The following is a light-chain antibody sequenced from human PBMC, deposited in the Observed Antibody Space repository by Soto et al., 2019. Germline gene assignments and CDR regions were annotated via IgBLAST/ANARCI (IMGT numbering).Light chain of an antibody. V-gene: IGKV3-15*01. CDR2: CAS. J-gene: IGKJ1*01. CDR1: QSVSNN. CDR3: QQYNNWWT. Sequence: EIVMTQSPATLSVSPGERATLSCRASQSVSNNLAWYQKKPGQAPRFLIYCASTRATGIPARFSGSGSGTEFTLTISSLQYEDFSYYYCQQYNNWWTFGQGTRVDIK.